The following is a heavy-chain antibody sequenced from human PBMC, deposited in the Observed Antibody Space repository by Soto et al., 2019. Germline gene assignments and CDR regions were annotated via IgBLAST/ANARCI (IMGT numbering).Heavy chain of an antibody. Sequence: ASVKVSCKASGYTFTSYGISWVRQAPGQGLEWMGWISAYNGNTNYAQKLQGRVTMTTDTSTSTAYMELRSLRSDDTAVYYCARDRAIAVAGSNFDYWGQGTLVTVSS. V-gene: IGHV1-18*01. D-gene: IGHD6-19*01. CDR3: ARDRAIAVAGSNFDY. CDR2: ISAYNGNT. CDR1: GYTFTSYG. J-gene: IGHJ4*02.